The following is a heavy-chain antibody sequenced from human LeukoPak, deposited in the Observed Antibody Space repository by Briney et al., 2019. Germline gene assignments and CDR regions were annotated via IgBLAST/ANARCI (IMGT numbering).Heavy chain of an antibody. CDR3: ARGYTSGWLYFDY. CDR1: GFTVTSTH. V-gene: IGHV3-53*01. Sequence: GGSLRLSCAAPGFTVTSTHMSWVRQAPGKGLEWVSVIYSGGSTYYADSVEGRFTISRDNSKNTLFLQMNSLRAEDTAVYYCARGYTSGWLYFDYWGQGTLVTVSS. J-gene: IGHJ4*02. D-gene: IGHD6-19*01. CDR2: IYSGGST.